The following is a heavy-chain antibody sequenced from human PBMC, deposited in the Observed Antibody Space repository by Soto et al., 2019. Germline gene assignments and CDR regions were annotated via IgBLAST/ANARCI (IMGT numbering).Heavy chain of an antibody. D-gene: IGHD6-19*01. Sequence: EVQLVESGGGLVKPGGSLRLSCAASGFTFSSYSMNWVRQAPGKGLEWVSSISSSSSYIYYADSVKGRFTISGDNAKNSLYLQMNSLRAEDTAVYYCASEQWAGGMDVWGQGTTVTVSS. CDR3: ASEQWAGGMDV. V-gene: IGHV3-21*01. J-gene: IGHJ6*02. CDR2: ISSSSSYI. CDR1: GFTFSSYS.